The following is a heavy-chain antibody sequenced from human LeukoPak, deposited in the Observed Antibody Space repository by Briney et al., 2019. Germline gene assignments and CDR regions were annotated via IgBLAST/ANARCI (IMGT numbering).Heavy chain of an antibody. CDR2: IYYSGST. CDR3: AREGRYCSSTSCYSWFDP. Sequence: SETLSLTCTVSGGSISSYYWSWIRQPPGKGLEWIGYIYYSGSTNYDPSLKSRFTISVDTSKNQFSLKLSSVTVADTAMYYCAREGRYCSSTSCYSWFDPWGQGTLVTVSS. CDR1: GGSISSYY. D-gene: IGHD2-2*02. V-gene: IGHV4-59*01. J-gene: IGHJ5*02.